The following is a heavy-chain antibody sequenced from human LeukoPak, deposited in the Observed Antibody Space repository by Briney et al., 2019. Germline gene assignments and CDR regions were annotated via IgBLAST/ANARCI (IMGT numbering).Heavy chain of an antibody. CDR2: IYYSEST. D-gene: IGHD4-17*01. Sequence: SETLSLTCTVSGGSISSGNYYWSWIRQHPGKGLEWIGYIYYSESTYYNPSLKSRVTISVDTSKNQFSLKLSSVTAADTAVFYCARHGDDYGDYRYFDLWGRGTLVTVSS. CDR3: ARHGDDYGDYRYFDL. V-gene: IGHV4-30-4*01. CDR1: GGSISSGNYY. J-gene: IGHJ2*01.